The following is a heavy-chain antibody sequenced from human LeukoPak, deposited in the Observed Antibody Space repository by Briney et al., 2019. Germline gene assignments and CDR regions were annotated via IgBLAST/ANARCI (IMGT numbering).Heavy chain of an antibody. CDR1: GGSISSYY. J-gene: IGHJ4*02. CDR3: AKAGDDYVWGSYRPFDY. CDR2: IYYSGST. D-gene: IGHD3-16*02. V-gene: IGHV4-59*01. Sequence: ETLSLTCTVSGGSISSYYWSWIRQPPGKGLEGIGYIYYSGSTNYNPSLKSRVPISVDTSKNQFSLKLSSVTAADTAVYYCAKAGDDYVWGSYRPFDYWGQGTLVTVSS.